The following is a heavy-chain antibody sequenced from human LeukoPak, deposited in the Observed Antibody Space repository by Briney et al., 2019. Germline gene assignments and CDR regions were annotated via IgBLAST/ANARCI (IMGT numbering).Heavy chain of an antibody. D-gene: IGHD5-12*01. CDR1: GFTVRSYW. J-gene: IGHJ6*03. V-gene: IGHV3-74*01. CDR2: ISSDGTII. Sequence: PGGSLRLSCAVSGFTVRSYWMSWVRQAPGKGLVWVSRISSDGTIISYADSVKGRLTISRDNAKNSLYLQMNSLRAEDTAVYYCARISGYETPYYYYYMDVWGKGTTVTVSS. CDR3: ARISGYETPYYYYYMDV.